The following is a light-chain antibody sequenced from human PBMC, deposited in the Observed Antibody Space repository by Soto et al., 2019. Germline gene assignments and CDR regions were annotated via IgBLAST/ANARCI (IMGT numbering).Light chain of an antibody. Sequence: QSVLTQPPSVSAAPGRRVTISCSGSGSNIGNNFVSWYQQLPGTAPKLLIYDNNKRPSGIPDRFSGSKSGTSATLGITGLQTGDEADYYCGTWDNSLSAYVFGAATKLTVL. CDR2: DNN. CDR3: GTWDNSLSAYV. V-gene: IGLV1-51*01. J-gene: IGLJ1*01. CDR1: GSNIGNNF.